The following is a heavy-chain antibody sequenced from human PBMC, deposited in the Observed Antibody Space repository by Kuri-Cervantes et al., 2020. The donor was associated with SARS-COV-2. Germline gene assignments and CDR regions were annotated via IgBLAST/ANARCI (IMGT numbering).Heavy chain of an antibody. J-gene: IGHJ6*02. CDR1: GGFFSGYY. CDR3: ASAWGYCSSTSCYNAPYYYYGMDV. Sequence: GSLRLSCAVYGGFFSGYYWSWIRQPPGKGLEWIGEINHSGSTNYNPSLKSRVTISVDTSKNQFSLKLSSVTAADTAVYYCASAWGYCSSTSCYNAPYYYYGMDVWGQGTLVTVSS. V-gene: IGHV4-34*01. D-gene: IGHD2-2*02. CDR2: INHSGST.